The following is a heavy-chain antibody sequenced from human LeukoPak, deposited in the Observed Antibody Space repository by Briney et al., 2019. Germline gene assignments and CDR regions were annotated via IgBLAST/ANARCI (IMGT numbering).Heavy chain of an antibody. CDR2: TYSGGST. D-gene: IGHD5-18*01. J-gene: IGHJ4*02. CDR3: ASKRGYNYGYGY. CDR1: GFPVSSNY. Sequence: PGGSLRLSCAASGFPVSSNYMSWVRQSPGKGLVGVSVTYSGGSTYYVDSVKGRFNISRDNSKKTLYLQMSSLRAEDTAVYYCASKRGYNYGYGYWGQGTLVTVSS. V-gene: IGHV3-53*01.